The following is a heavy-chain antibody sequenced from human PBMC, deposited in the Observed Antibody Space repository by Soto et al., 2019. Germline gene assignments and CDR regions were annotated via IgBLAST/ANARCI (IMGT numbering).Heavy chain of an antibody. CDR3: ARDLGTGTDY. V-gene: IGHV4-4*02. D-gene: IGHD1-1*01. Sequence: SETLSLTXDVSGDSITNSNWWSWVRQAPGKGLEWIGEIYHSGATTYNPSLKSRATISVDPSDNHFSLKLTSVTAADTAVYFCARDLGTGTDYWGQGTLVTVSS. CDR2: IYHSGAT. CDR1: GDSITNSNW. J-gene: IGHJ4*02.